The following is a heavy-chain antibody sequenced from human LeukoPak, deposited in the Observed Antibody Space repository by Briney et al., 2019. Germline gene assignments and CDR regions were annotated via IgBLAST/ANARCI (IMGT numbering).Heavy chain of an antibody. J-gene: IGHJ4*02. CDR1: GFTFSSYW. V-gene: IGHV3-7*01. D-gene: IGHD3-22*01. CDR3: ARDPNYYDSSGCYLDY. CDR2: IKQDGSEK. Sequence: GGSLRLSCAASGFTFSSYWMSWVRQAPGEGLEWVANIKQDGSEKYYVDSVKGRFTISRDNAKNSLYLQMNSLRAEDTAVYYCARDPNYYDSSGCYLDYWGQGTLVTVSS.